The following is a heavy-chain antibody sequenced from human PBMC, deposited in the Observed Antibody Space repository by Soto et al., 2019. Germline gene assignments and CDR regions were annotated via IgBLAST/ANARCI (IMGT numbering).Heavy chain of an antibody. D-gene: IGHD5-18*01. J-gene: IGHJ6*02. CDR2: IYPGDSDT. CDR3: ARRGQLRDYYYGMDV. CDR1: GYSFTSYW. V-gene: IGHV5-51*01. Sequence: GESLKISCKGSGYSFTSYWIGWVRQMPGKGLEWMGIIYPGDSDTRYSPSFQGQVTISADKSISTAYLQWSSLKASDTAMYYCARRGQLRDYYYGMDVWGQGTTVTVSS.